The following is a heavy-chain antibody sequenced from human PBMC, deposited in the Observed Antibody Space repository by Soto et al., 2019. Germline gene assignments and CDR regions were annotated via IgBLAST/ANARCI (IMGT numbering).Heavy chain of an antibody. D-gene: IGHD3-10*01. V-gene: IGHV3-48*01. CDR3: ARDEGILWFAESNFDY. CDR2: ISSSSSTI. Sequence: EVQLVESGGGLVQPGGSLRLSCAASGFTFSSYSMNWVRQAPGKGLEWVSYISSSSSTIYYADSVKGRFTISRDNAKKLLYLQMNSLRAEDTAVYYCARDEGILWFAESNFDYWGQGTLVNVSS. J-gene: IGHJ4*02. CDR1: GFTFSSYS.